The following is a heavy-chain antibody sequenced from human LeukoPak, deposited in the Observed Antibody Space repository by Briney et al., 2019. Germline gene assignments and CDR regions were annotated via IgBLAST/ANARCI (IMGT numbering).Heavy chain of an antibody. V-gene: IGHV1-69*13. Sequence: SVKVSCKTSGGTFSSYAISWVRHAPGQGLEWIWGVIPTFGTANYTQKCQGRVTITADESTSTAYMELSSLRSDDTAVYYCARGSDFWSGYSNKYYFDYWGQGTLVTVSS. CDR2: VIPTFGTA. CDR3: ARGSDFWSGYSNKYYFDY. D-gene: IGHD3-3*01. J-gene: IGHJ4*02. CDR1: GGTFSSYA.